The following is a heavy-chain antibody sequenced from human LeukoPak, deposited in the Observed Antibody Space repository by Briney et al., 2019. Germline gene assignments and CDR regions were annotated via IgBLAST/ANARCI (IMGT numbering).Heavy chain of an antibody. D-gene: IGHD3-10*01. CDR2: ISGSGGNT. Sequence: GGSLRLSCSASGFTFNSYAMAWVRQAPGKGLGWVSAISGSGGNTYYADSVKGRFTISRDNSKNTLYLQMNSLRAEDTAVYYCAKEPDLGEYWGQGTLVTVSS. CDR1: GFTFNSYA. J-gene: IGHJ4*02. V-gene: IGHV3-23*01. CDR3: AKEPDLGEY.